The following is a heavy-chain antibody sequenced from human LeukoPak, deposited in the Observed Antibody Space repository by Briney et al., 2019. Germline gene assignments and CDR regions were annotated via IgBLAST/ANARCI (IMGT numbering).Heavy chain of an antibody. CDR2: FDPEDGET. V-gene: IGHV1-24*01. CDR1: GYTLTELS. J-gene: IGHJ6*02. Sequence: ASVKVSCKVSGYTLTELSMHWVRQAPGKGLEWMGGFDPEDGETIYAQKFQGRVTMTEDTSTDTAYMELSSLRSEDTAVYYCARELLRYFDWLSWNGMDVWGQGTTVTVSS. D-gene: IGHD3-9*01. CDR3: ARELLRYFDWLSWNGMDV.